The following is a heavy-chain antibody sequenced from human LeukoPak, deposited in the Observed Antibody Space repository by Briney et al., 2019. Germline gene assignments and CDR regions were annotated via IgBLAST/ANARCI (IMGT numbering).Heavy chain of an antibody. J-gene: IGHJ6*03. V-gene: IGHV1-69*05. CDR2: IIPIFGTA. Sequence: ASVKVSCKASGGTFSSYAIGWVRQAPRQGLEWMGGIIPIFGTANYAQKFQGRVTITTDESTSTAYMELSSLRSEDTAVYYCARLGPPGYCTNGVCSNPQYYYYYMDVWGKGTTVTVSS. CDR1: GGTFSSYA. CDR3: ARLGPPGYCTNGVCSNPQYYYYYMDV. D-gene: IGHD2-8*01.